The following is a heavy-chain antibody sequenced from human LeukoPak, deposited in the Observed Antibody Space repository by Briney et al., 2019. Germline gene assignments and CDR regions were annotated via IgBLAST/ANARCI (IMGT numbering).Heavy chain of an antibody. CDR2: ISNDGSKE. CDR3: ARDGIAAASDY. D-gene: IGHD6-13*01. V-gene: IGHV3-30*03. Sequence: GGSLRLSCAASGFTFSSYGMHWVRQAPGKGLEWVALISNDGSKEYYSDSVKGRFTISRDNAKNTLYLQMNSLRAEDTAVYYCARDGIAAASDYWGQGTLVTVSS. J-gene: IGHJ4*02. CDR1: GFTFSSYG.